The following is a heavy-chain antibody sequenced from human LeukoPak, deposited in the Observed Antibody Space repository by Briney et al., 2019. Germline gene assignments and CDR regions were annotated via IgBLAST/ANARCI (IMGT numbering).Heavy chain of an antibody. CDR3: AKDQAARPMYYFDY. Sequence: GGSLRLSCAASGFTLSSYAMSWVRQAPGKGLEWVSAISGSGGSTYYADSVKGRFTSSRDNSKNTLYLQMNSLRAEDTAVYYCAKDQAARPMYYFDYWGQGTLVTVSS. D-gene: IGHD6-6*01. V-gene: IGHV3-23*01. CDR2: ISGSGGST. CDR1: GFTLSSYA. J-gene: IGHJ4*02.